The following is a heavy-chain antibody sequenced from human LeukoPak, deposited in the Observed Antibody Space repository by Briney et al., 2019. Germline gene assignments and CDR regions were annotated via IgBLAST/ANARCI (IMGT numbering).Heavy chain of an antibody. CDR2: IYSGGST. CDR1: GFTVSSNY. V-gene: IGHV3-66*02. CDR3: ARDSNYFYYMDV. Sequence: PGGSLRLSCAASGFTVSSNYMSWVRQAPGKGLEWVSVIYSGGSTYYADSVKGRFTISGDNSKNTLYLQMNSLRAEDTAVYYCARDSNYFYYMDVWGKGTTVTVSS. D-gene: IGHD6-13*01. J-gene: IGHJ6*03.